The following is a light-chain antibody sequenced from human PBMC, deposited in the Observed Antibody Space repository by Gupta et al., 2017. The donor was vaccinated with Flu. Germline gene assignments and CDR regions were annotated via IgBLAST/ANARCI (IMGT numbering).Light chain of an antibody. J-gene: IGLJ3*02. CDR1: SGSVAISYY. CDR3: VLSLGSGIWM. CDR2: STN. V-gene: IGLV8-61*01. Sequence: QPVVTQEPSFSVSPGGTVTLTCGLSSGSVAISYYPRWYQQTPGQPPRPLIYSTNTRSAGVPDRFSGSIRGNKAALTITGAQAEDESDYYCVLSLGSGIWMFGGGTKLTVL.